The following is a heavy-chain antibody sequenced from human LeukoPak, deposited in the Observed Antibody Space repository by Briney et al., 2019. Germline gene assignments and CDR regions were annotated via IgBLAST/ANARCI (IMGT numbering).Heavy chain of an antibody. CDR1: GGTFSSYA. J-gene: IGHJ4*02. Sequence: PVKVSCKASGGTFSSYAISWVRQAPGQGLEWMGGIIPIFGTANYAQKFQGRVTITADESTSTAYMELSSLRSEDTAVYYCARVGSYDFWSGGTFDYWGQGTLVTVSS. D-gene: IGHD3-3*01. CDR2: IIPIFGTA. V-gene: IGHV1-69*13. CDR3: ARVGSYDFWSGGTFDY.